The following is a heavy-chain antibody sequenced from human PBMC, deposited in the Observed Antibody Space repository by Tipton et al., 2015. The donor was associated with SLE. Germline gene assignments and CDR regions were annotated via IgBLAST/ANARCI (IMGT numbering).Heavy chain of an antibody. Sequence: SLRLSCAASGFSLEDYTMNWVRQAPGKGLEWVSGVSWNSVHIIYADSVKGRFTISRDNAKNSVYLQMSNLRAEDTAVYYCARDPGGGCDYWGQGTLVIVSS. CDR3: ARDPGGGCDY. CDR1: GFSLEDYT. D-gene: IGHD3-16*01. J-gene: IGHJ4*02. V-gene: IGHV3-9*01. CDR2: VSWNSVHI.